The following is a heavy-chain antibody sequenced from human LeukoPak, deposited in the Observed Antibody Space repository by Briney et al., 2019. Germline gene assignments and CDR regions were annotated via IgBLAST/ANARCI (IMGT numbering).Heavy chain of an antibody. V-gene: IGHV1-2*02. Sequence: GASVKVSCKASGYTFTRYYMHWVRQAPGQGLERRGWINPNSGGTHYAQKFQGRVTMTRDTSISTAYMELSRLRSDDTAVYYCAREGLRYYDILTGYSKGAFDIWGQGTMVTVSS. CDR3: AREGLRYYDILTGYSKGAFDI. D-gene: IGHD3-9*01. CDR2: INPNSGGT. J-gene: IGHJ3*02. CDR1: GYTFTRYY.